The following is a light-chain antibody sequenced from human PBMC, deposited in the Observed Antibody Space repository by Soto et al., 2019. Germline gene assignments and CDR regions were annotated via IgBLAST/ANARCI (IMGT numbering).Light chain of an antibody. J-gene: IGKJ1*01. V-gene: IGKV1-17*01. CDR2: TAS. Sequence: DIQMTQSPSCLSASVGGRVTITCRASQGIRNDVGWYQQKPGKAPKXLIFTASNLESGVPSRFSGSGSGTEFTLTISSLQPEDIATYYCLQHNTYPWPFGQGTKVDIK. CDR3: LQHNTYPWP. CDR1: QGIRND.